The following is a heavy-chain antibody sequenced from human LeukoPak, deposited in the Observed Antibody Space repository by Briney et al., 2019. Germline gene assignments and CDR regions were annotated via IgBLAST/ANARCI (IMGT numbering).Heavy chain of an antibody. V-gene: IGHV6-1*01. CDR3: VRQYSSGWYYYYGMDV. Sequence: SQTLSLTCAISGDSVSSNSAAWHWIRQSPSRGLEWLVRTYYRSKWYNDYVVSVKSRITINPDTSKNQFSLQLNSVTPQDTAVYYCVRQYSSGWYYYYGMDVWGQGTTVIVSS. J-gene: IGHJ6*02. CDR1: GDSVSSNSAA. CDR2: TYYRSKWYN. D-gene: IGHD6-19*01.